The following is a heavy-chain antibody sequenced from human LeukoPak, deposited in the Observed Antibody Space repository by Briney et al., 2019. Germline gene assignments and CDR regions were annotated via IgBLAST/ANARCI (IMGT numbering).Heavy chain of an antibody. D-gene: IGHD2-15*01. Sequence: ASVKVSCKASGYTFTGYYMHWARQAPGQGLEWMGWINPNSGGTNYAQKFQGRVTMTRDTSISTAYMELSRLRSDDTAVYYCARDIVVVVAATRRSYFQHWGQGTLVTVSS. CDR1: GYTFTGYY. V-gene: IGHV1-2*02. CDR3: ARDIVVVVAATRRSYFQH. CDR2: INPNSGGT. J-gene: IGHJ1*01.